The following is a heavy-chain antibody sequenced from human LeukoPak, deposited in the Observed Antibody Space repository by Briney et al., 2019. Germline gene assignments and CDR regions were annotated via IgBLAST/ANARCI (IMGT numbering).Heavy chain of an antibody. Sequence: PGGSLRLSCAASGFTFSNAWMSWVRQAPGKGLEWVGRIKSKTDGGTTDYAAPVKGRFTISRDDSKNTLYLQMNSLKTEDTAVYYCTTGRDGYNWGIFIDYWGQGTLVTVSS. J-gene: IGHJ4*02. D-gene: IGHD5-24*01. CDR2: IKSKTDGGTT. CDR3: TTGRDGYNWGIFIDY. V-gene: IGHV3-15*01. CDR1: GFTFSNAW.